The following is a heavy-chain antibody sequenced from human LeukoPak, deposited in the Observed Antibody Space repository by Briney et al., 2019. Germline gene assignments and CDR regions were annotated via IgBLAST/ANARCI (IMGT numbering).Heavy chain of an antibody. CDR3: AEMGGYYYNSAYYS. CDR2: ISGSGGTT. Sequence: PGGSLRLSCASSRLILSNYAMSWVRQAPGKGLEWVSTISGSGGTTYYADSVRGRFTISRDNSKNTLYLQMNSLRVDDTAVYYCAEMGGYYYNSAYYSWGQGTLVTVSS. D-gene: IGHD3-22*01. V-gene: IGHV3-23*01. CDR1: RLILSNYA. J-gene: IGHJ4*02.